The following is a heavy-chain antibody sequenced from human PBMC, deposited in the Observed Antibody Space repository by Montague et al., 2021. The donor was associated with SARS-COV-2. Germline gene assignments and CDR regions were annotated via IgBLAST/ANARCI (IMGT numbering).Heavy chain of an antibody. V-gene: IGHV4-61*02. CDR1: GDSISRNNLY. Sequence: TLSLTCTLSGDSISRNNLYWTWIRQPAGKGLEWIGRISTTGSPEYNPSLKSRVTLSLDTSKNQFSLRLSSVTDADTAMYYCTIEGHITTICSGCPRNWCDPWGQGTLVTVSS. D-gene: IGHD2-2*01. J-gene: IGHJ5*02. CDR2: ISTTGSP. CDR3: TIEGHITTICSGCPRNWCDP.